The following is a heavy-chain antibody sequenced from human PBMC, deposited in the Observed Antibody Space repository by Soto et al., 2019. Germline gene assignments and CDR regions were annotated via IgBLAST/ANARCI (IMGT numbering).Heavy chain of an antibody. CDR3: ARNPTLPDDSSGFYYYYYGMDV. CDR2: IYPGDSDT. J-gene: IGHJ6*02. CDR1: GYSFTSYW. Sequence: GESLKISCKGSGYSFTSYWIGWVRQMPGKGLEWMGIIYPGDSDTRYSPSFQGQVTISADRSISTAYLQRSSLKASDTVMYYCARNPTLPDDSSGFYYYYYGMDVWGQGTTVTVSS. D-gene: IGHD3-22*01. V-gene: IGHV5-51*01.